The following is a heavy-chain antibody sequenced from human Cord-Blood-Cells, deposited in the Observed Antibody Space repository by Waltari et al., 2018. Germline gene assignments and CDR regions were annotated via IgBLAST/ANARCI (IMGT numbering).Heavy chain of an antibody. CDR2: IYYSGGT. CDR1: GGSISSGAYY. D-gene: IGHD3-16*01. CDR3: ARFGDNGVDY. V-gene: IGHV4-30-4*01. Sequence: QVQLQESGPGLVKPSQTLSLTCTVSGGSISSGAYYWSWIRQPPGKGLEWIGYIYYSGGTYYTPSLKSRVTISVDTSKNQFSLKLSSVTAADTAVYYCARFGDNGVDYWGQGTLVTVSS. J-gene: IGHJ4*02.